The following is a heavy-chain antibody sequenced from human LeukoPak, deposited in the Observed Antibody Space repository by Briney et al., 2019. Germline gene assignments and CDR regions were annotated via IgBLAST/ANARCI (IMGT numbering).Heavy chain of an antibody. D-gene: IGHD2-15*01. J-gene: IGHJ4*02. CDR2: IYHSGST. CDR1: GGSISSGGYS. Sequence: SETLSLTCAVSGGSISSGGYSWSWIRQPPGKGLEWIGYIYHSGSTYYNPSLKSRVTISVDRSKNQFSLKLSSVTAADTAVYYCARVARYSTMPILDYWGQGTLVTVSS. V-gene: IGHV4-30-2*01. CDR3: ARVARYSTMPILDY.